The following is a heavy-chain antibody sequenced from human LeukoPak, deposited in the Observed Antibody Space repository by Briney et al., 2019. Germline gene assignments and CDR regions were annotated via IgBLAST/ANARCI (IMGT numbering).Heavy chain of an antibody. CDR2: ISYDGSNK. D-gene: IGHD2-2*01. V-gene: IGHV3-30-3*01. CDR1: GFTFSSYA. J-gene: IGHJ4*02. CDR3: ARDLKGPWRGVVPATPGY. Sequence: PGGSLRLSCAASGFTFSSYAMHWVRQAPGKGLEWVAVISYDGSNKYYADSVKGRFTISRDNSKNTLYLQMNSLRAEDTAVYYCARDLKGPWRGVVPATPGYWGQGTLVTVSS.